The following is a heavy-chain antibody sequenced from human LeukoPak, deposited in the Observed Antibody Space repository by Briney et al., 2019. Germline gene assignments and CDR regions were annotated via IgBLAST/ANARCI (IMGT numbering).Heavy chain of an antibody. J-gene: IGHJ4*02. D-gene: IGHD3-9*01. CDR2: ISGSGGST. CDR1: GFTFSSYA. CDR3: EKDRYFDFLLSQYYFDY. Sequence: GGSLRLSCAASGFTFSSYAMSWVRQAPGKGLEWVSAISGSGGSTYYADSVKGRFAISRDNSKNTLYLQMNSLRAEDTAVYYCEKDRYFDFLLSQYYFDYWGQGTLVTVSS. V-gene: IGHV3-23*01.